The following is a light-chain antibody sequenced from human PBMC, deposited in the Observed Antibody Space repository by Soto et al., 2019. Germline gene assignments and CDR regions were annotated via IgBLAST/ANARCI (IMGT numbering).Light chain of an antibody. CDR3: QQYGSIPWK. CDR2: DAS. V-gene: IGKV3-20*01. J-gene: IGKJ1*01. CDR1: ESVVSNY. Sequence: EIVLTHSPGTLSFSPLERATLSFSSTESVVSNYLAWYQLKPGQAPRLLIYDASSRAAGIPDRFSGSGSGTAFTLTISRLEPEDFAVYYCQQYGSIPWKFGQGTKVDIK.